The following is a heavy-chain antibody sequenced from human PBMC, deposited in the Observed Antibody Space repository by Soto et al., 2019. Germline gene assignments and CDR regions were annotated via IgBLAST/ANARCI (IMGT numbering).Heavy chain of an antibody. V-gene: IGHV3-23*01. Sequence: GGSLRLSCAASGFNFHDLAMRWLRQAPGKGLEWVSVMSYSGDFTYYADSEKGRCTISRDTAQNTLYLQMDSLRADDTAVYYCAKDATRTSGWYYFDYWGQGALVTVSS. CDR3: AKDATRTSGWYYFDY. CDR1: GFNFHDLA. J-gene: IGHJ4*02. CDR2: MSYSGDFT. D-gene: IGHD6-19*01.